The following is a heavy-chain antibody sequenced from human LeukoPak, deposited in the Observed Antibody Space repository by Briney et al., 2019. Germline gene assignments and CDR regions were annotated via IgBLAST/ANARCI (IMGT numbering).Heavy chain of an antibody. V-gene: IGHV3-9*03. CDR3: AKAISGGAFDI. Sequence: PGGSLRLSCAASGFTFDDYAMHWVRQAPGKGLEWVSGISWNSGSIGYADSVKGRFTISRDNAKNSLYLQMNSLRAEDMALYYCAKAISGGAFDIWGQGTMVTVSS. D-gene: IGHD1-26*01. CDR2: ISWNSGSI. CDR1: GFTFDDYA. J-gene: IGHJ3*02.